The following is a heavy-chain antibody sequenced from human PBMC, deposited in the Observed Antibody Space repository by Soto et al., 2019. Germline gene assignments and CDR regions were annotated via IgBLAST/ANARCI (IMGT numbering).Heavy chain of an antibody. CDR3: AKSPTFGAAGGGYYYYGMDV. D-gene: IGHD3-3*01. Sequence: GGSLRLSCAASGFTVSDQYMDWVRQAPGKGLEWVGRSRNKANSYSTEYAASVKGRFIISRDDSGNSQYLQMDSLKTEDTAVYYCAKSPTFGAAGGGYYYYGMDVWGQGTTVTVSS. CDR2: SRNKANSYST. CDR1: GFTVSDQY. J-gene: IGHJ6*02. V-gene: IGHV3-72*01.